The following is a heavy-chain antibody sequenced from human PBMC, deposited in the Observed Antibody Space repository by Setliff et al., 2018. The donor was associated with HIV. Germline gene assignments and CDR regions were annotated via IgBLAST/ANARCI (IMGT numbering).Heavy chain of an antibody. CDR1: GGTFSSYA. CDR3: ARAPRIFPEFNNPHPHFDH. V-gene: IGHV1-18*01. Sequence: ASVKVSCKASGGTFSSYAISWVRQAPGQGLEWMGWISTFDRSINYDDKFEGRITMTTDTSTSTAYMELRGLISDDTAVYFCARAPRIFPEFNNPHPHFDHWGQGTLVTVSS. J-gene: IGHJ4*02. CDR2: ISTFDRSI. D-gene: IGHD3-3*01.